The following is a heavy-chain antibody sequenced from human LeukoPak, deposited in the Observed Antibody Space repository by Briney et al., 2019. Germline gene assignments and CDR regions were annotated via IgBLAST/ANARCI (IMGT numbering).Heavy chain of an antibody. CDR2: IIPIFGTA. Sequence: ASVKVSCKASGGTFSSYAISWVRQAPGRGLEWMGGIIPIFGTANYAQKFQGRVTITADESTSTAYMELSSLRSEDTAVYYCARDRYYGSGSYYVHWGQGTLVTVSS. CDR3: ARDRYYGSGSYYVH. V-gene: IGHV1-69*13. D-gene: IGHD3-10*01. CDR1: GGTFSSYA. J-gene: IGHJ4*02.